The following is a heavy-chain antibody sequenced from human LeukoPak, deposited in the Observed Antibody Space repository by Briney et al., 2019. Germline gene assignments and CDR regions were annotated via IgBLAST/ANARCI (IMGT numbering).Heavy chain of an antibody. CDR2: IRWDSGSV. J-gene: IGHJ4*02. CDR1: GFTFSNYA. CDR3: AKGNSYDSSGLPFDY. Sequence: GGSLRLSCAASGFTFSNYAMTWVRQAPGKGLEWVSGIRWDSGSVDSADSVKGRFTISRDNARNSLYLQMNSLRAEDTALYYCAKGNSYDSSGLPFDYWGQGTLVTVSS. D-gene: IGHD3-22*01. V-gene: IGHV3-9*01.